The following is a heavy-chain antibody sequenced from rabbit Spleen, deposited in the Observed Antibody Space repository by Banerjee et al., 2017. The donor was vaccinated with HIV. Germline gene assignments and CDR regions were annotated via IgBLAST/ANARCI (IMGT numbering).Heavy chain of an antibody. CDR1: GIDFSSYYY. CDR3: VREGIDSDGGGFDL. V-gene: IGHV1S40*01. D-gene: IGHD6-1*01. J-gene: IGHJ4*01. Sequence: QSLEESGGGLVKPGGTLTLTCKASGIDFSSYYYMCWVRQAPGKGPEWIACIYNGDGSTYYASWVNGRFTISKPSSTTVTLQMTSLTVADTATYFCVREGIDSDGGGFDLWGPGTLVTVS. CDR2: IYNGDGST.